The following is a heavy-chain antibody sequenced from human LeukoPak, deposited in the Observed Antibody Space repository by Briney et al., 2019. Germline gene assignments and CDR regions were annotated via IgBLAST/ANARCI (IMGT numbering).Heavy chain of an antibody. J-gene: IGHJ1*01. V-gene: IGHV4-34*01. Sequence: SETLSLTCAVYGGSFSGYYWSWYRQPPGKGLEWIGEIHPRGSTHYTLSLASRVIISVDTSKNQFSLKVNSVAAADPAVYYCVRGQDQAKSRQWGQGTLATVSS. CDR2: IHPRGST. CDR3: VRGQDQAKSRQ. CDR1: GGSFSGYY. D-gene: IGHD4/OR15-4a*01.